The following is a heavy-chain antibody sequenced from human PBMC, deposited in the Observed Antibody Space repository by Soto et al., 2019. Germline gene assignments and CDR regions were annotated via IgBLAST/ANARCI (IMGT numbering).Heavy chain of an antibody. J-gene: IGHJ6*03. V-gene: IGHV4-31*03. CDR1: CGSISSGGYY. Sequence: SETLSLTCTVSCGSISSGGYYWSWIRQHPGKGLEWIGYIYYSGSTNYNPSLKSRVTISVDTSKNQFSLKLSSVTAADTVVYYCELVIEDYYYYMDVWGKGTTFTVSS. CDR3: ELVIEDYYYYMDV. CDR2: IYYSGST. D-gene: IGHD2-21*01.